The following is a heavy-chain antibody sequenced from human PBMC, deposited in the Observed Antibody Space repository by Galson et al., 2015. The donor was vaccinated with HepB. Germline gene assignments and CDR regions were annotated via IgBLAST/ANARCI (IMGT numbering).Heavy chain of an antibody. Sequence: SVKVSCKASGYTFTGYYMHWVRQAPGQGLEWMGRINPNSGGTNYAQRFQGRVTMTRDTSISTAYMEPSRLRSDDTAVYYCARPAYDFWSDNNWFDPWGQGTLVTVSS. CDR1: GYTFTGYY. D-gene: IGHD3-3*01. J-gene: IGHJ5*02. CDR3: ARPAYDFWSDNNWFDP. V-gene: IGHV1-2*06. CDR2: INPNSGGT.